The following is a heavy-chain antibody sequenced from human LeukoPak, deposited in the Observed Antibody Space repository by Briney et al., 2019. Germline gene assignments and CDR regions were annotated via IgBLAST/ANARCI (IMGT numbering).Heavy chain of an antibody. D-gene: IGHD3-9*01. CDR2: ISSSSSTI. Sequence: GGSLRLSCAASGFTFSSYSMNWVRQAPGKGLEWVSYISSSSSTIYYADSAKGRFTISRDNAKNSLYLQMNSLRAEDTAVYYCARDGHYDILTGYFQDWGQGTLVTVSS. CDR1: GFTFSSYS. CDR3: ARDGHYDILTGYFQD. V-gene: IGHV3-48*04. J-gene: IGHJ1*01.